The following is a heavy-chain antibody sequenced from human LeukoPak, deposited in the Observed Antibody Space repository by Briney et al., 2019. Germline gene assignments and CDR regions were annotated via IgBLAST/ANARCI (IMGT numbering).Heavy chain of an antibody. CDR2: ISYDGSNK. CDR1: GFTFSSYA. V-gene: IGHV3-30-3*01. D-gene: IGHD6-19*01. J-gene: IGHJ4*02. Sequence: PGRSLRLSCAASGFTFSSYAMRWVRQAPGKGLEWVAVISYDGSNKYYADSVKGRFTISRDNSKNTLYLQMNSLRAEDTAVYYCARDKEIAVALYYFDYWGQGTLVTVSS. CDR3: ARDKEIAVALYYFDY.